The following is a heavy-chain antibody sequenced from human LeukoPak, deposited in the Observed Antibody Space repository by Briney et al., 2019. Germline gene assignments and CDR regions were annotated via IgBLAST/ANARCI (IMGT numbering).Heavy chain of an antibody. J-gene: IGHJ4*02. Sequence: GGSLRLSCAASGFTFDDYAMHWVRQAPGKGLEWVSGISWNSGSIGHADSVKGRFTISRDNAKNSLYLQMNSLRAEDTALYYCAKDIATANRLYYFDYWGQGTLVTVSS. CDR1: GFTFDDYA. CDR3: AKDIATANRLYYFDY. D-gene: IGHD1-14*01. V-gene: IGHV3-9*01. CDR2: ISWNSGSI.